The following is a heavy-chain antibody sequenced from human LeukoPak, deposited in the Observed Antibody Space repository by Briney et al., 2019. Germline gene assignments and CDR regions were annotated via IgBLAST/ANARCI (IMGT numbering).Heavy chain of an antibody. CDR1: GYTFTSYG. J-gene: IGHJ5*02. CDR2: ISAYNGNT. Sequence: GASVKVSCKASGYTFTSYGISWVRQAPGQGLEWMGWISAYNGNTNYAQKLQGRVTMTTDTSTSTAYMELRSLRSDDTAVYYCAREQAAAGTGANWFDPWGQGTLVTVSS. CDR3: AREQAAAGTGANWFDP. V-gene: IGHV1-18*01. D-gene: IGHD6-13*01.